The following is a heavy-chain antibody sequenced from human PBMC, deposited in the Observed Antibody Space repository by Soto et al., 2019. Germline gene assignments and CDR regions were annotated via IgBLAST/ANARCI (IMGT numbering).Heavy chain of an antibody. J-gene: IGHJ6*03. CDR1: GFSLSNARMG. CDR3: ARIDDYAYYNMDV. V-gene: IGHV2-26*01. CDR2: HFSTDEK. Sequence: QVTLKESGPVLVKPTETLTLTCTVSGFSLSNARMGVSWIRQPPGKALEWLALHFSTDEKSYSTSLKSRLTISKDTSKSQVVLTMTNMDPVDTATYYCARIDDYAYYNMDVWGKGTTVTVSS.